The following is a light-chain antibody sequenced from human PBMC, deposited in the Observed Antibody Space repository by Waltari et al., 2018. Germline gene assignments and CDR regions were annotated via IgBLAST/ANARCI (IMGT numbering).Light chain of an antibody. V-gene: IGLV2-14*03. CDR2: DVS. J-gene: IGLJ2*01. Sequence: QSALTQPASVSGSPGQSITISCTGTSSDVGTYNYVSWYQQHPGTAHKLMIFDVSIRPSRVSNRFSGSKSGNTASLTISGLQAEDEADYYCSSYISSSTLELFGGGTSLTVL. CDR1: SSDVGTYNY. CDR3: SSYISSSTLEL.